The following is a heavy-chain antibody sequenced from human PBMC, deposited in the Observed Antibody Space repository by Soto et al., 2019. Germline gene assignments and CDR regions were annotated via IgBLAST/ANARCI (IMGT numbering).Heavy chain of an antibody. CDR1: GFTFSSYG. D-gene: IGHD6-19*01. CDR2: IWYDGSNK. J-gene: IGHJ4*02. CDR3: ARDRDSSGWYTEFDY. V-gene: IGHV3-33*01. Sequence: QVQLVESGGGVVQPGRSLRLSCAASGFTFSSYGMHWVRQAPGKGLEWVAVIWYDGSNKYYADSVKGRFTISRDNSKNTLYLQMNRLRAEDTAVYYCARDRDSSGWYTEFDYWGQGTLVTVSS.